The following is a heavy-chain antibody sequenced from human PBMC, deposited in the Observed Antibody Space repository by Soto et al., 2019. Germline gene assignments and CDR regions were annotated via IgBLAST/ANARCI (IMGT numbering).Heavy chain of an antibody. V-gene: IGHV1-46*01. J-gene: IGHJ4*02. D-gene: IGHD6-6*01. CDR1: GYNFANYY. Sequence: VKVSCKASGYNFANYYMHWVRQAPGQGLEWMGDINPSGSATRYAQRFQGRVTMTRDTSASTVYMDLSSLRSEDTAVYYCVSNSVATLTGLGYWGQGTQVTVSS. CDR2: INPSGSAT. CDR3: VSNSVATLTGLGY.